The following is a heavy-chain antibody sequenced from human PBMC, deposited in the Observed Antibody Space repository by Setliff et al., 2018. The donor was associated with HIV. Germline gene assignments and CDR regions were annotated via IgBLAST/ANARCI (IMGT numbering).Heavy chain of an antibody. CDR1: GLIFSSYE. CDR2: IGAVGSPT. D-gene: IGHD3-10*01. Sequence: GGSLRLSCAASGLIFSSYEMNWVRQAPGKGLEWISTIGAVGSPTFYAESVKGRFTISKDNSKDTLYLQMSSLRDEDTAVYYCARDPLPDFRGWCYWGQGTLVTVSS. J-gene: IGHJ4*02. CDR3: ARDPLPDFRGWCY. V-gene: IGHV3-23*01.